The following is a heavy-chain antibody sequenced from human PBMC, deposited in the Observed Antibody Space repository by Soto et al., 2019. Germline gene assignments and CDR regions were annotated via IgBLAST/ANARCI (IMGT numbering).Heavy chain of an antibody. D-gene: IGHD3-3*01. Sequence: ASVKVSCKASGYTFSNYAISWVRQAPGQGLEWMGWISVYNGNAKSAEKFQGRVTMTTDTSTSTAYMELSSLRSEDTAVYYCARGDDFWSGYYMASYYYGMDVWGQGTTVTVSS. CDR1: GYTFSNYA. V-gene: IGHV1-18*01. CDR3: ARGDDFWSGYYMASYYYGMDV. J-gene: IGHJ6*02. CDR2: ISVYNGNA.